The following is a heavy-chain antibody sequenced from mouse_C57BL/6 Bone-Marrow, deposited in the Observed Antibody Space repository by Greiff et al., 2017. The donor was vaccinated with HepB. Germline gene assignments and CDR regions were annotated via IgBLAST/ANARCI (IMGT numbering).Heavy chain of an antibody. Sequence: EVMLVESGGGLVQPGGSLKLSCAASGFTFSDYYMYWVRQTPEKRLEWVAYISNGGGSTYYPDTVKGRFTISRDNAKNTLYLQMSRLKSEDTAMYYCARHGGYYVYWYFDVWGTGTTVTVSS. CDR1: GFTFSDYY. J-gene: IGHJ1*03. V-gene: IGHV5-12*01. CDR3: ARHGGYYVYWYFDV. D-gene: IGHD2-3*01. CDR2: ISNGGGST.